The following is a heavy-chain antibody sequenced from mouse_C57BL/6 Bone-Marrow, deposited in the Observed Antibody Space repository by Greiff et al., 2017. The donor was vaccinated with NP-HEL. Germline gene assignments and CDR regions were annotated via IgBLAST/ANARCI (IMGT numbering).Heavy chain of an antibody. V-gene: IGHV1-81*01. CDR3: TRALYLYCDV. J-gene: IGHJ1*03. CDR1: GYTFTSYG. Sequence: QVQLQQSGAELARPGASVKLSCKASGYTFTSYGISWAKQRTGQGLEWIGEIYPRSGNTYYNEKFKGKATLTADKSSSTAYMALRSLTSEDSAVYFCTRALYLYCDVWGTGTTVTVPS. CDR2: IYPRSGNT.